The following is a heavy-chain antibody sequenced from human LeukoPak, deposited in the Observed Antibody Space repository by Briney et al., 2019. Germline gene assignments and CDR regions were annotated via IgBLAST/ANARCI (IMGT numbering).Heavy chain of an antibody. CDR3: TTDLIAAAGSLRDV. CDR1: GFTFSNAW. D-gene: IGHD6-13*01. Sequence: KPGGSLRLSCAASGFTFSNAWMSWVRQAPGKGLEWVGRIKSKTDGGTTDYAAPVKGRFTISRDDSKNTLYLQMNSLKTEDTAVYYCTTDLIAAAGSLRDVWGQGTTVTVSS. J-gene: IGHJ6*02. V-gene: IGHV3-15*01. CDR2: IKSKTDGGTT.